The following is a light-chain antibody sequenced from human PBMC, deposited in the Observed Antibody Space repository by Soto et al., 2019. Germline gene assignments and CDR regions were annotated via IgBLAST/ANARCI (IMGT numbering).Light chain of an antibody. J-gene: IGLJ2*01. CDR1: SGSIASNY. CDR2: EDN. Sequence: NFMLTQPHSVSESPGKTVTISCTGSSGSIASNYVQWYQQRPGSAPTTVIYEDNQRPSGVPDRFSGSIDSSSNSASLTISELKTEDEADYYCQSYDSSNQVVFGGGTKLTVL. V-gene: IGLV6-57*02. CDR3: QSYDSSNQVV.